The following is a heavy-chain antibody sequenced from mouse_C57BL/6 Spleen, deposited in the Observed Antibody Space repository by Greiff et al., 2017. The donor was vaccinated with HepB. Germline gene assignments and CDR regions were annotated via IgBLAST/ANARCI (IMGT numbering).Heavy chain of an antibody. Sequence: EVQGVESGGGLVQPKGSLKLSCAASGFTFNTYAMHWVRQAPGKGLEWVARIRSKSSNYATYYADSVKDRFTISRDDSQSMLYLQMNNLKTEDTAMYYWVRGDYDYEVWYFDVWGTGTTVTVSS. D-gene: IGHD2-4*01. J-gene: IGHJ1*03. V-gene: IGHV10-3*01. CDR2: IRSKSSNYAT. CDR1: GFTFNTYA. CDR3: VRGDYDYEVWYFDV.